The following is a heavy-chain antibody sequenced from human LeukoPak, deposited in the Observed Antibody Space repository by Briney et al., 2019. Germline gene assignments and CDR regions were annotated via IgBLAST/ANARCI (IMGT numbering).Heavy chain of an antibody. CDR2: ISSSGSPI. CDR1: GFTFSNYE. Sequence: GESLTLSCAASGFTFSNYEMNWVRQAPGKGLEWVSYISSSGSPIYYADSVKGRFTISRDNAKNSLYLQMNSLRAEDTAVYYCARPYCSSTSCYGFLEYWGQGALVTVSS. CDR3: ARPYCSSTSCYGFLEY. V-gene: IGHV3-48*03. D-gene: IGHD2-2*01. J-gene: IGHJ4*02.